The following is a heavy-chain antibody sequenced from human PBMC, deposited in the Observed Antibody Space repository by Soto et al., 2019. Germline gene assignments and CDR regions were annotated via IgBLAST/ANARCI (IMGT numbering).Heavy chain of an antibody. J-gene: IGHJ4*02. D-gene: IGHD1-20*01. CDR3: AKAKNDYNWDNRPPFDY. V-gene: IGHV3-23*01. Sequence: WGSLRLSCEASGFTLMNYAITCFRHAPFKWLEWVSLISANDVGTYYAESVKTRFTISTDQSRDTVYLQMDSLRADDTAIYYCAKAKNDYNWDNRPPFDYWGQGTLVTVSS. CDR2: ISANDVGT. CDR1: GFTLMNYA.